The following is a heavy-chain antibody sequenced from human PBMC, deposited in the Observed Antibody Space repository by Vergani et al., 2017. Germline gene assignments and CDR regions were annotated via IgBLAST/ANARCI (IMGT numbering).Heavy chain of an antibody. J-gene: IGHJ5*02. V-gene: IGHV3-23*01. D-gene: IGHD6-19*01. Sequence: EVQLLESGGGLVQPGGSLRLSCAASGFTFSSYAMSWVRQAPGKGLEGVSAISGSGGSTYYADSLKGRFTISRDKSKNTPYLQMNSLRAEDTAVYYCAKLVAVAGSGDWFDHWGQGTLGTVSS. CDR1: GFTFSSYA. CDR3: AKLVAVAGSGDWFDH. CDR2: ISGSGGST.